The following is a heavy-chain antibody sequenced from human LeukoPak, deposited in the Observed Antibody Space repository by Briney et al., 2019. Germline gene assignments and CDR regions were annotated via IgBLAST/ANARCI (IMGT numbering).Heavy chain of an antibody. V-gene: IGHV3-23*01. CDR3: AKDPWGGAVAGTVFDD. D-gene: IGHD6-19*01. CDR2: ISGSGGST. J-gene: IGHJ4*02. CDR1: GFTFSSYA. Sequence: GGSLRLPCAASGFTFSSYAMSWVRQAPGKGLEWVSGISGSGGSTKYADSVKGRFTISRDNSKNTLYLQMNTVRAEDTAVYYCAKDPWGGAVAGTVFDDWGQGTLVTVSS.